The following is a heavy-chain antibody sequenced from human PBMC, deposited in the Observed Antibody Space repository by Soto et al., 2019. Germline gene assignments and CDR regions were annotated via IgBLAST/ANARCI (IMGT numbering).Heavy chain of an antibody. J-gene: IGHJ6*02. CDR3: AKAQYDILTGYSYGMDV. D-gene: IGHD3-9*01. Sequence: GGSLRLSCAASGFTFSSYSMNWVRQAPGKGLEWVSLISWDGGSTYYADSVKGRSTISRDNSKNSLYLQMNSLRTEDTALYYCAKAQYDILTGYSYGMDVWGQGTTVTVSS. CDR2: ISWDGGST. V-gene: IGHV3-43*01. CDR1: GFTFSSYS.